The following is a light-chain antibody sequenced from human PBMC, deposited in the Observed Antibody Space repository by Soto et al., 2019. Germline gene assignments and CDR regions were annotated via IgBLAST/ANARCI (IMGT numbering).Light chain of an antibody. CDR1: QSLVYSDGNTY. CDR3: RQGTYWPRLT. CDR2: KVS. V-gene: IGKV2-30*01. J-gene: IGKJ4*01. Sequence: VVMTQSPLSLPVTLGQPASISCRSSQSLVYSDGNTYLNWFHQRPGQSPRRLIYKVSNRDTGVPDRFSGSGSGTDFTLKISRVEAEEVGGYYCRQGTYWPRLTFGGGTKVEIK.